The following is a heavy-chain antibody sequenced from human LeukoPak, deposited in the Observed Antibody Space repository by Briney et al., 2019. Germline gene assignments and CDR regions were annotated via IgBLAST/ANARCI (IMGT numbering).Heavy chain of an antibody. D-gene: IGHD2-15*01. Sequence: GGSLRLSCAASGFTFSSYTMSWVRQAPGKGLEWVSTITTSDGNTYYADSVKGRFTISRENAKNVLYLQMSSLRAEDTAVYYCAREIRETVVTRHYYYGIDVWGQGTTVTVSS. V-gene: IGHV3-23*01. CDR1: GFTFSSYT. J-gene: IGHJ6*02. CDR2: ITTSDGNT. CDR3: AREIRETVVTRHYYYGIDV.